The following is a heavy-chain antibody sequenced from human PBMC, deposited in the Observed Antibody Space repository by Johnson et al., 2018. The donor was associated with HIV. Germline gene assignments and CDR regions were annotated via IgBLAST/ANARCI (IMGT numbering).Heavy chain of an antibody. CDR3: ARERKNYRIAARGDAVDI. Sequence: QVQLVESGGGVVQPGGSLRLSCAVSGFTFSTYTMHWVRQAPGRGLEWVAVISYDGSNKYYADSVKGRFTISRDNSKNTLYLQMNSLRAEDTALYYCARERKNYRIAARGDAVDIWGQGTMVTVSS. V-gene: IGHV3-30*04. D-gene: IGHD6-6*01. CDR2: ISYDGSNK. J-gene: IGHJ3*02. CDR1: GFTFSTYT.